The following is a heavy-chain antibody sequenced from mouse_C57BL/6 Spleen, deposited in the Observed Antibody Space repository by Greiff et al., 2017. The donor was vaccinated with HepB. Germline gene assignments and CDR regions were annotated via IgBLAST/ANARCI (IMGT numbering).Heavy chain of an antibody. Sequence: QVQLQQPGAELVRPGSSVKLSCKASGYTFTSYWMHWVKQRPIQGLEWIGNIDPSDSETHYNQKFKDKATLTVDKSSITAYMQLSSLTSEDSAVYYCARATPYWDFDVWGTGTTVTVSS. J-gene: IGHJ1*03. D-gene: IGHD1-2*01. CDR3: ARATPYWDFDV. CDR2: IDPSDSET. CDR1: GYTFTSYW. V-gene: IGHV1-52*01.